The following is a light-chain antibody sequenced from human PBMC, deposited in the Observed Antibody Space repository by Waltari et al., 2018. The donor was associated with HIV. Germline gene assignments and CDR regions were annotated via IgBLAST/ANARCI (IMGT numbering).Light chain of an antibody. CDR2: DVS. Sequence: QSALTQPASVSGSPGQSITISCTGTNSDVGGYNYVSWYQQYPGKAPKLMIYDVSNRPSGVSNRFSASKSGNPASLTISGLQAEDEADYYCSSYTSSSTVVFGGGTKLTVL. J-gene: IGLJ2*01. CDR3: SSYTSSSTVV. V-gene: IGLV2-14*01. CDR1: NSDVGGYNY.